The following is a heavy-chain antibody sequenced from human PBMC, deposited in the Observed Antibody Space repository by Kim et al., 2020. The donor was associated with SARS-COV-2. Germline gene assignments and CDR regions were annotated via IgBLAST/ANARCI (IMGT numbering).Heavy chain of an antibody. CDR1: GGSFSGYY. J-gene: IGHJ4*02. D-gene: IGHD1-26*01. Sequence: SETLSLTCAVYGGSFSGYYWSWIRQPPGKGLEWIGEINHSGSTNYNPSLKSRVTISVDTSKNQFSLKLSSVTAADTAVYYCATLMPYSGSYSFDYWGQGTLVTVSS. CDR2: INHSGST. CDR3: ATLMPYSGSYSFDY. V-gene: IGHV4-34*01.